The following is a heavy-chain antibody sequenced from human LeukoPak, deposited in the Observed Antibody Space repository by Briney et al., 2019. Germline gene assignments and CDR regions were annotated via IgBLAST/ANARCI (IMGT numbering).Heavy chain of an antibody. J-gene: IGHJ6*02. CDR3: ARVRTTGSYYGMDV. Sequence: PGGSLRLSCAASGFTFSTYLMSWVRQAPGKGLEWVANIKEDESEKYYVDSVKGRFTISRDNAQNSLNLQMNSLRPEDTAMYYCARVRTTGSYYGMDVWGQGTTVTVSS. D-gene: IGHD3-10*01. CDR1: GFTFSTYL. CDR2: IKEDESEK. V-gene: IGHV3-7*01.